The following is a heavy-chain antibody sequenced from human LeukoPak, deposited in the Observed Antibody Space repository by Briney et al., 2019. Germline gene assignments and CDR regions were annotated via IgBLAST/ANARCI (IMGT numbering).Heavy chain of an antibody. CDR1: GYSFTSYW. D-gene: IGHD6-13*01. CDR2: IYPGDSDT. CDR3: AREQQLAPSLNWFDP. J-gene: IGHJ5*02. Sequence: GESLKISCKGSGYSFTSYWIGWVRQMPGKGLEWMGIIYPGDSDTRYSPSFQGQVTISADKSISTAYLQWSSLKASDTAMYYCAREQQLAPSLNWFDPWGQGTLVTVSS. V-gene: IGHV5-51*01.